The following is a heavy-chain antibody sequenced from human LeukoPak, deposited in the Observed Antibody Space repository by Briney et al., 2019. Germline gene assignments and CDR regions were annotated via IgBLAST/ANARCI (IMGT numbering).Heavy chain of an antibody. Sequence: GGSLRLSCAASGFGFSNYAMTWVRQAPGKGLEWVSVISGSGSSTYYADSVKGRFTISRDNSKNTLYLQMNSLRAEDTAVYYCAKDEYYYDSSGYYFNDYWGQGTLVTVSS. CDR2: ISGSGSST. D-gene: IGHD3-22*01. CDR1: GFGFSNYA. CDR3: AKDEYYYDSSGYYFNDY. J-gene: IGHJ4*02. V-gene: IGHV3-23*01.